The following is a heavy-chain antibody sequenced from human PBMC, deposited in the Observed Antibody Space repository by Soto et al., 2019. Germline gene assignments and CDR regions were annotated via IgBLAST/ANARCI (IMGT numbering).Heavy chain of an antibody. CDR2: IIPLFVSA. D-gene: IGHD3-22*01. CDR1: GGTFSNNV. V-gene: IGHV1-69*01. J-gene: IGHJ4*02. Sequence: QVQLVQSGAEVKKPGSSVKVSCKASGGTFSNNVISWVRQAPGQGLEWMGGIIPLFVSANYAPKFQDRVTISADEFAYTVYMELTSLISEDTAMYYCARHSDSSGYYFDFWGQGTLVTVSS. CDR3: ARHSDSSGYYFDF.